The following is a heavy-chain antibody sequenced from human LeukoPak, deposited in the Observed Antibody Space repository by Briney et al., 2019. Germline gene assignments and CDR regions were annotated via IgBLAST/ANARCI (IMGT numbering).Heavy chain of an antibody. V-gene: IGHV4-59*01. D-gene: IGHD6-19*01. J-gene: IGHJ3*02. CDR1: GGSISSYY. Sequence: PSETLSLTCTVSGGSISSYYWSWIRQPPGKGLEWIGYIYYSGSTNYNPSLKSRVTISVDTSKNQFSLKLSSVTAADTAVYYCARVVAVAEAFDIWGQGTMVTVSS. CDR3: ARVVAVAEAFDI. CDR2: IYYSGST.